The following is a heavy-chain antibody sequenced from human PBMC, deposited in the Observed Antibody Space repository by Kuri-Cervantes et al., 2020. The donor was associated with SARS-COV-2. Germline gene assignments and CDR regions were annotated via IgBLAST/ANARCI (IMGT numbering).Heavy chain of an antibody. CDR2: IYPGDSDT. J-gene: IGHJ3*02. D-gene: IGHD2/OR15-2a*01. CDR3: GRQYCDSVSXXXDAFDI. V-gene: IGHV5-51*01. CDR1: GYTFTTYW. Sequence: GESLKISCRASGYTFTTYWIVWVRQMPGGGLEWMGIIYPGDSDTRYSPSFQGQVTISADKSINTAYLQWSGLKASDTAMYYCGRQYCDSVSXXXDAFDIWGQGTMVTVSS.